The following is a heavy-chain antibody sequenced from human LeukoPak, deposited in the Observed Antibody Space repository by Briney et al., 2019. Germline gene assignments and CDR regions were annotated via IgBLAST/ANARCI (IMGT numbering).Heavy chain of an antibody. CDR1: GFTFSSYG. V-gene: IGHV3-33*01. J-gene: IGHJ4*02. CDR2: IWYDGSNK. D-gene: IGHD3/OR15-3a*01. Sequence: GRSLRLSCAASGFTFSSYGMHWVRQAPGKGLEWVAVIWYDGSNKYYADSVKGRFTISRDNSKNTLYLQMNSLRAEDTAVYYCAREPLEDYYFDYWGQGTLVTVSS. CDR3: AREPLEDYYFDY.